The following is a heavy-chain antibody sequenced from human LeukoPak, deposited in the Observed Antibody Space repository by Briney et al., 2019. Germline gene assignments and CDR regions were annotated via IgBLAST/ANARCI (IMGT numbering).Heavy chain of an antibody. V-gene: IGHV1-18*01. CDR2: ISAYNGNT. D-gene: IGHD1-26*01. J-gene: IGHJ4*02. CDR1: GYTFTSYG. CDR3: ARSMRGMGATTGDFDY. Sequence: SVKVSCKASGYTFTSYGISWVRQAPGQGLEWMGWISAYNGNTNYAQKLQGRVTMTTDTSTSTAYMELRSLRSDDTAVYYCARSMRGMGATTGDFDYWGQGTLVTVSS.